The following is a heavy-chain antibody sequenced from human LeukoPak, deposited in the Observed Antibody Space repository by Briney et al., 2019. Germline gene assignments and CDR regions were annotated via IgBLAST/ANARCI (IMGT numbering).Heavy chain of an antibody. V-gene: IGHV4-34*01. D-gene: IGHD3-16*02. CDR3: ARYRRGQDAFDI. Sequence: PSETLSLTCAVYGGSFSGYYWSWIRQPQGKGLEWIGEINHSGSTNYNPSLKSRVTISVDTSQNQFSLKLSSVTAADTAVYYCARYRRGQDAFDIWGQGTMVTVSS. CDR1: GGSFSGYY. J-gene: IGHJ3*02. CDR2: INHSGST.